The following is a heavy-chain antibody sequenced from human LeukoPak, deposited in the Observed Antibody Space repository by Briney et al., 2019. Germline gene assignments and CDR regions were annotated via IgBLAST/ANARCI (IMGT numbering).Heavy chain of an antibody. CDR3: AKASGGLWFGSNGDAFDI. V-gene: IGHV3-30*18. CDR2: ISYDGSNK. D-gene: IGHD3-10*01. Sequence: GRSLRLSCAASGFTFSSYGMHWVRQAPGKGLEWVAVISYDGSNKYYADSVKGRFTISRDNSKNTLYLQMNSLRAEDTAVYYCAKASGGLWFGSNGDAFDIWGQGTMVTVSS. CDR1: GFTFSSYG. J-gene: IGHJ3*02.